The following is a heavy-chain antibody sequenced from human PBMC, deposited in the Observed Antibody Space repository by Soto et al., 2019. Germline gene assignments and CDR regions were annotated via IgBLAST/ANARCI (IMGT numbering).Heavy chain of an antibody. V-gene: IGHV4-59*02. Sequence: SETLSLTCSFSYASVIKYYWSWIRQPPGKGLEWIGYISHTGYTSYNPSLESRLTISMDKPKNQLSLNLNSVTTADTAVYYCARGQLLFAYWGQGTPVTVSS. J-gene: IGHJ4*02. CDR2: ISHTGYT. D-gene: IGHD3-10*02. CDR1: YASVIKYY. CDR3: ARGQLLFAY.